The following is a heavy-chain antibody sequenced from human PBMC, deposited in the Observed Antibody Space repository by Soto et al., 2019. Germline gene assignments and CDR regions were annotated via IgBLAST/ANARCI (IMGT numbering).Heavy chain of an antibody. J-gene: IGHJ6*02. CDR1: GFTFSDYY. V-gene: IGHV3-11*01. CDR3: ARGLGDDFWSGYHFGRYGMDV. Sequence: GGSLRLSCAASGFTFSDYYMSWIRQAPGKGLEWVSYISSSGSTIYYADSVKGRFTISRDNAKNSLYLQMNSLRAEDTAVYYCARGLGDDFWSGYHFGRYGMDVWGQGTTATVSS. CDR2: ISSSGSTI. D-gene: IGHD3-3*01.